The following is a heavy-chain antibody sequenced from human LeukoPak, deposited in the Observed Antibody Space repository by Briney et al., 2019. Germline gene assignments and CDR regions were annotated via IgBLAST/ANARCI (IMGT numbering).Heavy chain of an antibody. V-gene: IGHV3-30*02. D-gene: IGHD6-19*01. CDR3: AKDVLRSGGWTFDY. Sequence: PGGSLRLSCAASGFTFSSYGMHWVRQAPGKGLEWVAFIRYDGSNKYYADSVKGRSTISRDNSKNTLYLQMNSLRAEDTAVYYCAKDVLRSGGWTFDYWGQGTLVTVSS. CDR2: IRYDGSNK. J-gene: IGHJ4*02. CDR1: GFTFSSYG.